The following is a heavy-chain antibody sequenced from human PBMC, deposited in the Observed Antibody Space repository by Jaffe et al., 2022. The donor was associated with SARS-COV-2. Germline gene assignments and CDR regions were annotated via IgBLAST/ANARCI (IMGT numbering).Heavy chain of an antibody. CDR3: ARVGQYCSGGGCYSLAYGVDV. J-gene: IGHJ6*02. V-gene: IGHV3-9*01. Sequence: EVQLVESGGGLVQPGRSLRLSCAASGFTFNDYAMHWVRQAPGKGLEWVSGINWNSGSMGYAASVQGRFTISRDNAKNSLYLQMNSLRVEDTALYYCARVGQYCSGGGCYSLAYGVDVWGQGTTVTVSS. D-gene: IGHD2-15*01. CDR2: INWNSGSM. CDR1: GFTFNDYA.